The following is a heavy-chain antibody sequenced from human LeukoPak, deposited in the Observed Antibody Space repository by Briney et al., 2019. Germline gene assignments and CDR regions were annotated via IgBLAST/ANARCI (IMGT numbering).Heavy chain of an antibody. Sequence: PGRSLRLSCAASGFTFSTYAMHWVRQAPGKGLEWVAVISYDGSSKYYADSVKGRFTISRDNSKNTLYLQMNSLRAEDTAVYYCARARSSYGYGDAFDIWGQGTMVTVS. CDR2: ISYDGSSK. D-gene: IGHD5-18*01. CDR3: ARARSSYGYGDAFDI. J-gene: IGHJ3*02. V-gene: IGHV3-30*04. CDR1: GFTFSTYA.